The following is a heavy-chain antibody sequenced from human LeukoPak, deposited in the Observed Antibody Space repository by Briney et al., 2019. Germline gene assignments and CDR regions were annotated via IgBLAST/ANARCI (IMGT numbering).Heavy chain of an antibody. CDR3: ARGYCSSTSCSAFDP. J-gene: IGHJ5*02. CDR2: IIPIFGTA. Sequence: SVKVSCKASGGTFSSYAISWVRQAPGQGLEWMGGIIPIFGTANYAQKFQGRVTITADESTSTAYMELSSLRSEDTAVYYCARGYCSSTSCSAFDPWGQGTLVTVSS. D-gene: IGHD2-2*01. CDR1: GGTFSSYA. V-gene: IGHV1-69*13.